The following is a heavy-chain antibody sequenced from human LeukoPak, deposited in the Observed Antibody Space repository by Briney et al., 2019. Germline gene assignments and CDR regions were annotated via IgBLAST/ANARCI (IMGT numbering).Heavy chain of an antibody. V-gene: IGHV4-30-4*08. CDR3: ARVVPAAMIFGY. Sequence: SQTLSLTCTVSGGSLSSGDYYWSWIRQPPGKGLEWVGYIYCSGSTYYNPSLKSRVTISVDTSKHQFSLKLSSVSAADTDVYYCARVVPAAMIFGYWGQGTLVTVSS. CDR1: GGSLSSGDYY. J-gene: IGHJ4*02. CDR2: IYCSGST. D-gene: IGHD2-2*01.